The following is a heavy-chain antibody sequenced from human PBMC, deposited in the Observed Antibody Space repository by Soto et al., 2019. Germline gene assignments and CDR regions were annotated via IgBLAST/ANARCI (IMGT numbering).Heavy chain of an antibody. CDR2: IYYSGST. Sequence: SETLALTCTVSGGSISSYYWSWIRQPPGKGLEWIGYIYYSGSTNYNPSLKSRVTISVDTSKNQFSLKLSSVTAADTAVYYCARRYGGNLDYWGQGTLVTVSS. V-gene: IGHV4-59*08. CDR1: GGSISSYY. D-gene: IGHD1-26*01. J-gene: IGHJ4*02. CDR3: ARRYGGNLDY.